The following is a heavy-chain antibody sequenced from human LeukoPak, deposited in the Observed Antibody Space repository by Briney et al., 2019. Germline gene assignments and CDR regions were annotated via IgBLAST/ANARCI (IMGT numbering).Heavy chain of an antibody. CDR1: GFTFSSYG. CDR2: IWYDGSNK. Sequence: AGGSLRLSCAASGFTFSSYGMHWVRQAPGKGLEWVAVIWYDGSNKYYADSVKGRFTISRDNSKNTLYLQMNSLRAEDTAVYYCAREMATISSDFDYWGQGTLVTVSS. J-gene: IGHJ4*02. D-gene: IGHD5-24*01. V-gene: IGHV3-33*01. CDR3: AREMATISSDFDY.